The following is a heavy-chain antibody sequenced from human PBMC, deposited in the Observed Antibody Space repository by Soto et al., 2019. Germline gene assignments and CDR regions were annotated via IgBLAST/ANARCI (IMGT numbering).Heavy chain of an antibody. D-gene: IGHD3-9*01. CDR3: APDILTGYYRRSVY. Sequence: EVQLVESGGGLVQPGGSLRLSCAASGFTFSSYSMNWVRQAPGKGQEWVSYISSSSSTIYYTDSVKGRFTISRDNAKNSLYLQMNSLRDEDTAVYYCAPDILTGYYRRSVYWGQGTLVTVSS. V-gene: IGHV3-48*02. CDR2: ISSSSSTI. J-gene: IGHJ4*02. CDR1: GFTFSSYS.